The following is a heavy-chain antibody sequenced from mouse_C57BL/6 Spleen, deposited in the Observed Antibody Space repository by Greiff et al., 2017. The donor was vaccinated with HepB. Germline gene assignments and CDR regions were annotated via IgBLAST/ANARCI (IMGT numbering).Heavy chain of an antibody. J-gene: IGHJ4*01. Sequence: QVQLKQPGAELVKPGASVKVSCKASGYTFTSYWMHWVKQRPGQGLEWIGRIHPSDSDTNYNQKFKGKATVTVDKSSSTAYMQLSSLTSEDSAVYYCAIYDYDGGYYAMDYWGQGTSVTVSS. V-gene: IGHV1-74*01. CDR1: GYTFTSYW. D-gene: IGHD2-4*01. CDR2: IHPSDSDT. CDR3: AIYDYDGGYYAMDY.